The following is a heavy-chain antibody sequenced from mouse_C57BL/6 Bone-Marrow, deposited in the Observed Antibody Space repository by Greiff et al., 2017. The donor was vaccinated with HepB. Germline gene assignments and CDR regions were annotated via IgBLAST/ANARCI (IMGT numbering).Heavy chain of an antibody. Sequence: EESGPGLVKPSQSLSLTCSVTGYSITSGYYWNWIRQFPGNKLEWMGYISYDGSNNYNPSLKNRISITRDTSKNQFFLKLNSVTTEDTATYYCARHTVVATYWYFDVWGTGTTVTVSS. J-gene: IGHJ1*03. CDR1: GYSITSGYY. D-gene: IGHD1-1*01. V-gene: IGHV3-6*01. CDR2: ISYDGSN. CDR3: ARHTVVATYWYFDV.